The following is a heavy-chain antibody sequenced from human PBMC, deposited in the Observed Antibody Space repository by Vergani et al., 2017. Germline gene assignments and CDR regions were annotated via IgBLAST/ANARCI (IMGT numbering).Heavy chain of an antibody. Sequence: QVQLVQSGAEVKKPGASVKVSCKASGYTFTSYYMHWVRQAPGQGLEWMGIINPSGGSTSYAQKFQGRVTMTRDTSTSTVYMELSSLRSEDTAVYYCARPYSSSWCGGCGGLDYWGQGTLVTVSS. V-gene: IGHV1-46*01. J-gene: IGHJ4*02. D-gene: IGHD6-13*01. CDR3: ARPYSSSWCGGCGGLDY. CDR1: GYTFTSYY. CDR2: INPSGGST.